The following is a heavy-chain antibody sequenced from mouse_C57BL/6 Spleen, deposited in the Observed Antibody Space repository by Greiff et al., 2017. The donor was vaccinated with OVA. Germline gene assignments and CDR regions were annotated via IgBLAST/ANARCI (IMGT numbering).Heavy chain of an antibody. V-gene: IGHV1-50*01. D-gene: IGHD1-1*01. CDR3: ARKGGLRNFDV. J-gene: IGHJ1*03. Sequence: QVQLQQPGAELVKPGASVKLSCKASGYTFTSYWMQWVKQRPGQGLEWIGEIDPSDSYTNYNQKFKGKATLTVDTSSSTAYMQLSSLTSEDSAVYYCARKGGLRNFDVWGTGTTVTVSS. CDR2: IDPSDSYT. CDR1: GYTFTSYW.